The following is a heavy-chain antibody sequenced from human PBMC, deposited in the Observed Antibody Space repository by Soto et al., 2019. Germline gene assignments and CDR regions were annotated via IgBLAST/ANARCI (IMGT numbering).Heavy chain of an antibody. CDR3: ARGVPVRFDY. J-gene: IGHJ4*02. V-gene: IGHV4-30-2*01. CDR2: IYHSGST. CDR1: GGSFSGYS. D-gene: IGHD4-17*01. Sequence: SETLSLTCAVYGGSFSGYSWSWIRQPPGKGLEWIGYIYHSGSTYYNPSLKSRVTISVDRSKNQFSLKLSSVTAADTAVYYCARGVPVRFDYWGQGTLVTVSS.